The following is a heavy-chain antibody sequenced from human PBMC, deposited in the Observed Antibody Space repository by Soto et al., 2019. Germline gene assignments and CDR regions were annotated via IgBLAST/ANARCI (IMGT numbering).Heavy chain of an antibody. D-gene: IGHD3-10*01. CDR2: IYYSGST. J-gene: IGHJ5*02. Sequence: PSETPALTCTVSGGSISSGDYYWSWIRQPPGKGLEWIGYIYYSGSTYYNPSLKSRVTISVDTSKNQFSLKLSSVTAADTAVYYCDREDYYGSGSYYPWGQGNLVTVS. CDR3: DREDYYGSGSYYP. CDR1: GGSISSGDYY. V-gene: IGHV4-30-4*01.